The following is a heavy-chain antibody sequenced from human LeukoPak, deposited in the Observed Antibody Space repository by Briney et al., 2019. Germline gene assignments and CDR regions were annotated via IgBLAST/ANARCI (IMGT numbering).Heavy chain of an antibody. Sequence: SETLSLTCTVSGGSISSGGYYWSWIRQHPGKGLEWIGYIYYSGGTYYNPSLKSRVTISVDTSKNQFSLKLSSVTAADTAVYYCARDYGPHYFDYWGQGTLVTVSS. CDR3: ARDYGPHYFDY. CDR2: IYYSGGT. V-gene: IGHV4-31*03. D-gene: IGHD3-10*01. CDR1: GGSISSGGYY. J-gene: IGHJ4*02.